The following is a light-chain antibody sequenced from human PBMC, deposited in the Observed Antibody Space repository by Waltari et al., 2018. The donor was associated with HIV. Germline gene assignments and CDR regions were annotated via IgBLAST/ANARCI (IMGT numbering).Light chain of an antibody. J-gene: IGKJ3*01. Sequence: DIQLTQSPSFLSASVGDRVTVTCRAGQGISTYLAWYQQKPGKAPELLIYAASTLQTGVPSRFSGSGACPEFTRTISSRQPEDVSTYYCQQVNMPVTFGPGTKVDIK. CDR1: QGISTY. V-gene: IGKV1-9*01. CDR3: QQVNMPVT. CDR2: AAS.